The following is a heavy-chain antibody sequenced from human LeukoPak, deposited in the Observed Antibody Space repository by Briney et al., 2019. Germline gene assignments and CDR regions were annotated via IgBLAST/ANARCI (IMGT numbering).Heavy chain of an antibody. CDR3: ARANYGSGSNYYYGLDV. D-gene: IGHD3-10*01. V-gene: IGHV3-33*01. J-gene: IGHJ6*04. Sequence: GRSLRLSRAASGFTFSRFGMHWVRQAPGKGLEWVAVIWYDGSNRYYEDFVKGRFTISRDNSQNTLYLQMNSLRVEDTAVYYCARANYGSGSNYYYGLDVWGEGTTVTVSS. CDR2: IWYDGSNR. CDR1: GFTFSRFG.